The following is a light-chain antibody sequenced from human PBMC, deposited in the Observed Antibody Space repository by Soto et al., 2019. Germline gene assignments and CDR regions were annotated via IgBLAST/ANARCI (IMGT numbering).Light chain of an antibody. CDR2: GAS. CDR3: QQYGSSPYT. CDR1: QSVRNSY. J-gene: IGKJ2*01. Sequence: EILLTQSPGTLSLSPGERATLSCRASQSVRNSYLAWYQQKPGQAPRLLISGASGRATGIPDWFSGSGSAKDFTLNISRLEPGDFAVYYCQQYGSSPYTFGQGTKLEI. V-gene: IGKV3-20*01.